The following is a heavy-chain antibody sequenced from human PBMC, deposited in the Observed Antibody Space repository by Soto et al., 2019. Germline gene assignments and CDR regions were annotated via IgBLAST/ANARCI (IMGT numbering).Heavy chain of an antibody. J-gene: IGHJ6*03. V-gene: IGHV4-59*08. D-gene: IGHD6-6*01. CDR1: GGSISSYD. Sequence: SETLSLTCTVSGGSISSYDWSWIRQPPGKGLEWIGYIYYSGSTNYNPSLKSRVTISVDTSKNQFSLKLSSVTAADTAVYYCARTYGSSSYYYYMDVWGKGTTVTVSS. CDR3: ARTYGSSSYYYYMDV. CDR2: IYYSGST.